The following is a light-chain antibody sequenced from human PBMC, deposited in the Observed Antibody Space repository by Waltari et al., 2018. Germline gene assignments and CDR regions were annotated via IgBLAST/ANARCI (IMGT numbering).Light chain of an antibody. CDR3: YSADSSGNDWV. CDR1: ALRNKD. CDR2: EAR. Sequence: SYELIQPPSVSVSPAQTARISCTAHALRNKDDYLFRQMSGQAPVLVIYEARKRPSGIPERFSGSSSGTMATFTSSWAQVEDEADYYCYSADSSGNDWVFGGGTKLTVL. J-gene: IGLJ3*02. V-gene: IGLV3-10*01.